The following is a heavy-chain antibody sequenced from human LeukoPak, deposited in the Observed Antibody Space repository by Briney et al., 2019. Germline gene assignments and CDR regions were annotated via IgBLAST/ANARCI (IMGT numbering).Heavy chain of an antibody. Sequence: PGGSLRLSCAASGFTFSSYSMNWVRQAPGKGLEWISYISSSSSTMYYADSVKGRFTISRDNAKNSLYLQMNSLRAEDTAVYYCAREQADGDGNWFDPWGQGTLVTVSS. CDR2: ISSSSSTM. V-gene: IGHV3-48*04. D-gene: IGHD4-17*01. J-gene: IGHJ5*02. CDR3: AREQADGDGNWFDP. CDR1: GFTFSSYS.